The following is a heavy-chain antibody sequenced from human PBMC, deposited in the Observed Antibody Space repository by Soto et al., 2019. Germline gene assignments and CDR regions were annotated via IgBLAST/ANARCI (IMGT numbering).Heavy chain of an antibody. CDR1: GYALTELS. CDR3: ARDYDFWSGKQSGWFDP. CDR2: FDPEDGET. J-gene: IGHJ5*02. V-gene: IGHV1-24*01. D-gene: IGHD3-3*01. Sequence: ASVKVSCKVSGYALTELSMHWVRQAPGKGLEWMGGFDPEDGETIYAQKFQGRVTMTEDTSTDTAYMELSSLRSEDTAVYYCARDYDFWSGKQSGWFDPWGQGTLVTVSS.